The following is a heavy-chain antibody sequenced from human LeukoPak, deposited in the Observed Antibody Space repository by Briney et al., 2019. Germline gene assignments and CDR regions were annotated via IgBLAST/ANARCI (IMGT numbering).Heavy chain of an antibody. CDR3: ATGRWLVSDY. CDR2: ISWNSGSI. D-gene: IGHD6-19*01. V-gene: IGHV3-9*01. CDR1: GFTFDDYA. J-gene: IGHJ4*02. Sequence: GRSLRLSCAASGFTFDDYAMPWVRQAPGKGLEWVSGISWNSGSIGYADSVKGRFTISRDNAKNSLYLQMNSLRAEDTALYYCATGRWLVSDYWGQGTLVTVSS.